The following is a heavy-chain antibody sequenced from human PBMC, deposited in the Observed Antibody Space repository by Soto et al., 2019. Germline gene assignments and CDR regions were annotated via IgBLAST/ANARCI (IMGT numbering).Heavy chain of an antibody. CDR3: ARGVGPAAMSWFDP. CDR1: GYTFTSYG. V-gene: IGHV1-18*01. Sequence: QVQLVQYGAEVKKPGASGKVSCKASGYTFTSYGISLVRQAPGQGLEWMGWISAYNGNTNYAQKLQGRVTMTTATSTSTAYMELRSLSSDDTAVYYCARGVGPAAMSWFDPWGQGTLVTVSS. J-gene: IGHJ5*02. CDR2: ISAYNGNT. D-gene: IGHD2-2*01.